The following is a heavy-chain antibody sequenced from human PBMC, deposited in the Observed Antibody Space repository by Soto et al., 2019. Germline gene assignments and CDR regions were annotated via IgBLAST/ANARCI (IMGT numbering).Heavy chain of an antibody. CDR2: IYYSGST. CDR3: ARGQPFDPLPFSFDY. CDR1: GGSISSGGYY. J-gene: IGHJ4*02. Sequence: PSETLSLTSTVSGGSISSGGYYWSWIRQHPGKGLEWIGYIYYSGSTYYNPSLKSRVTISVDTSKNQFSLKLSSVTAADTAVYYCARGQPFDPLPFSFDYWGQGTLVTVSS. V-gene: IGHV4-31*03. D-gene: IGHD3-9*01.